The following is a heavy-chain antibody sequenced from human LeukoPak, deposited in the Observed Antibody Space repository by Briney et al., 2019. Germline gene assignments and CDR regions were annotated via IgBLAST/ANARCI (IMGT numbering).Heavy chain of an antibody. V-gene: IGHV3-30*04. CDR3: ARDYYGSGSYFFDY. CDR2: ISYDGSNK. Sequence: GRSLRLSCAASGFTFSSYAMHWVRQAPGKGLEWVAVISYDGSNKYYADSVKGRFTISRDNPKNTLYLQMNSLRAEDTAVYYCARDYYGSGSYFFDYWGQGTLVTVAS. J-gene: IGHJ4*02. D-gene: IGHD3-10*01. CDR1: GFTFSSYA.